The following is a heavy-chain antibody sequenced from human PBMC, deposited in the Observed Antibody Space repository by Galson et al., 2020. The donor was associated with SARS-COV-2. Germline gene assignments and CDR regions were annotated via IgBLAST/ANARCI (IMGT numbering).Heavy chain of an antibody. CDR1: GGSISSYY. J-gene: IGHJ4*02. D-gene: IGHD6-19*01. Sequence: ASETLSLTCTVSGGSISSYYWSWIRQPPGKGLEWIGYIYYSGSTNYNPSLKSRVTISVDTSKNQFSLKLSSVTAADTAVYYCARIPAGNWYFDYWGQGTLVTVSS. CDR2: IYYSGST. V-gene: IGHV4-59*01. CDR3: ARIPAGNWYFDY.